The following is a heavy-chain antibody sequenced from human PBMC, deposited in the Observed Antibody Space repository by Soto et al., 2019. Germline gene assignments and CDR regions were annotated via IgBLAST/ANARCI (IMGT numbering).Heavy chain of an antibody. J-gene: IGHJ4*02. CDR2: ISGGGRPI. CDR1: GFTFSTFS. Sequence: EVQLVESGGGSVQPGGSLRLSCAASGFTFSTFSMNWVRQAPGRGLEWISYISGGGRPISYADSVKGRFTISRDNAKTSLFLQMGSRTDEDTAVYYCARDLGWAFDSWGQGTLVTVSS. D-gene: IGHD6-19*01. V-gene: IGHV3-48*02. CDR3: ARDLGWAFDS.